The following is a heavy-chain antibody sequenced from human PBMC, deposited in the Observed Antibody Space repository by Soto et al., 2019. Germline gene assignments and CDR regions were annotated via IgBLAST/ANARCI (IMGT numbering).Heavy chain of an antibody. D-gene: IGHD5-12*01. CDR3: ARDAELATIPLDF. CDR1: GYTFTKYI. V-gene: IGHV1-3*01. J-gene: IGHJ4*02. CDR2: INAGSGNT. Sequence: ASVKVSCKASGYTFTKYIVHWVRQAPGQRLEWMGWINAGSGNTRCSQNLQGRVSFTRDTSASTAYMELSSLRFEDTAIYYCARDAELATIPLDFWGQGTLVTVSS.